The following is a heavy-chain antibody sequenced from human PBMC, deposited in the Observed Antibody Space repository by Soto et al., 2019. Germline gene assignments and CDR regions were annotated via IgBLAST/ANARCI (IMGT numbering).Heavy chain of an antibody. CDR1: GYTFTSYG. CDR3: ARDGTYYYGSGSSPGRFDP. Sequence: ASVKVSCKASGYTFTSYGISWVRQAPGQGLEWMGWISAYNGNTNYAQKLQGRVTMTTDTSTSTAYMELRSLRSDDTAVYYCARDGTYYYGSGSSPGRFDPWGQGTLVTVSS. CDR2: ISAYNGNT. J-gene: IGHJ5*02. V-gene: IGHV1-18*04. D-gene: IGHD3-10*01.